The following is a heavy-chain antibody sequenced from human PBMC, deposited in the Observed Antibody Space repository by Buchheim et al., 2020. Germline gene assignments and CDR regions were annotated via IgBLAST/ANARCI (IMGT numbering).Heavy chain of an antibody. CDR3: AKDSRELLGEYYYYYYGMDV. Sequence: VQLVESGGGVVQPGGSLRLSCAVSGFTFSSYGMHWVRQAPGKGLEWVAVICYDGSNKYYADSVKGRFTISRDNSKNTVYLQSNSQRAEDTAVYYCAKDSRELLGEYYYYYYGMDVWGQETT. CDR1: GFTFSSYG. V-gene: IGHV3-30*18. D-gene: IGHD1-26*01. J-gene: IGHJ6*02. CDR2: ICYDGSNK.